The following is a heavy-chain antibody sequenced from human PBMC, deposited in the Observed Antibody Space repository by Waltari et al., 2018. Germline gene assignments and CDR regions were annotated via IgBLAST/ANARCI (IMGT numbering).Heavy chain of an antibody. Sequence: QVQLQQWGAGLLKPSETLSLTCAVYGGSFSGYYWSWIRQPPGKGLEWIGEINHSGSTNDNPSLKSRVTISVETSKNQFSLKLSSVTAADTAVYYCARGGGDSSSSGVVPEDYWGQGTLVTVSS. CDR2: INHSGST. V-gene: IGHV4-34*01. CDR3: ARGGGDSSSSGVVPEDY. J-gene: IGHJ4*02. CDR1: GGSFSGYY. D-gene: IGHD6-6*01.